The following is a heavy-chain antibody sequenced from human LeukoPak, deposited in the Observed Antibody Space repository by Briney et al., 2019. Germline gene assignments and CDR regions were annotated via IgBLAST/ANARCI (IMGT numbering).Heavy chain of an antibody. CDR2: ISSSSGYI. J-gene: IGHJ3*02. V-gene: IGHV3-21*01. CDR3: ARDRASMANHDAFDI. Sequence: GGSLRLSCAASGFTFSSYSMNWVRQAPGKGLEWVSSISSSSGYIYYADSVKGRFTISRDNAKNSLYLQMNSLRAEDTAVYYCARDRASMANHDAFDIWGQGTMVTVSS. D-gene: IGHD5-24*01. CDR1: GFTFSSYS.